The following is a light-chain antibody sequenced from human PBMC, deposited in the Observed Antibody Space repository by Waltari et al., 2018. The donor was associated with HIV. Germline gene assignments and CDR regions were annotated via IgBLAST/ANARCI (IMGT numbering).Light chain of an antibody. CDR2: DIN. J-gene: IGLJ2*01. CDR3: ASNRLDYTLI. Sequence: QSALTQPASVSGFLGQSINISCTGISTDSRFYQYVSWYQQYPGKIPRLIIFDINNRPSGVSAHFSGSRSGNSASLTCSGLQSGDEAHYYCASNRLDYTLIFGGGTKLTVL. CDR1: STDSRFYQY. V-gene: IGLV2-14*03.